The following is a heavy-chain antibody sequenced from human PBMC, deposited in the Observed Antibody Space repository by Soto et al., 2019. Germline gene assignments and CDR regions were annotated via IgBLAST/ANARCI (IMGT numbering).Heavy chain of an antibody. V-gene: IGHV3-23*01. J-gene: IGHJ4*02. CDR3: AKGQIKNIVLMVYAISGYYFDY. D-gene: IGHD2-8*01. CDR2: ISGSGGST. CDR1: GFTFSSYA. Sequence: GGSLRLSCAASGFTFSSYAMSWVRQAPGKGLEWVSAISGSGGSTYYADSVKGRFTISRDNSKNTLYLQMNSLRAEDTAVYYCAKGQIKNIVLMVYAISGYYFDYWGQGTLVTVSS.